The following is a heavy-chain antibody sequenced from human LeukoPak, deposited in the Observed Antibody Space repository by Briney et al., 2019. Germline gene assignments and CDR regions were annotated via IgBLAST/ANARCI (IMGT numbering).Heavy chain of an antibody. Sequence: PSETLSLTCTVSGDSFTSVTDYWAWIRQPPGKGLEWIASGDYSGSTYYNPSLKSRVTISVDTSKNQFSLKLSSVTAADTAVYYCASQRFGEFYYFDYWGQGTLITVSS. CDR2: GDYSGST. V-gene: IGHV4-39*01. CDR1: GDSFTSVTDY. D-gene: IGHD3-10*01. J-gene: IGHJ4*02. CDR3: ASQRFGEFYYFDY.